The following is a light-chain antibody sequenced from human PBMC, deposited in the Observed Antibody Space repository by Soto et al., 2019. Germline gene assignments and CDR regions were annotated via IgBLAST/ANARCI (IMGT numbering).Light chain of an antibody. V-gene: IGLV2-14*01. CDR2: DVS. CDR1: SSDVGGYNY. CDR3: SSYTSSNTVL. J-gene: IGLJ2*01. Sequence: QSALTQPASVSGSPGQSITISCTGTSSDVGGYNYVSWYQQHPGKAPKLMIYDVSNRPSGVSNRFSGSKSGNTASLTISGLQAEDGADYYCSSYTSSNTVLFGGGPKLTVL.